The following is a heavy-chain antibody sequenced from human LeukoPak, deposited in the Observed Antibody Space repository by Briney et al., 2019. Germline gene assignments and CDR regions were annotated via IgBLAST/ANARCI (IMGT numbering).Heavy chain of an antibody. CDR2: VYYSGST. Sequence: PSETLSLTCTVSGGSISSYYWSWIRQPAGKGLEWIGYVYYSGSTEYNPSLRSRVTISLEMSKHQFSLDLTSVTAADTAVYYCASNTGTVFDYWGQGALVTVSS. J-gene: IGHJ4*02. CDR1: GGSISSYY. D-gene: IGHD1-14*01. V-gene: IGHV4-59*01. CDR3: ASNTGTVFDY.